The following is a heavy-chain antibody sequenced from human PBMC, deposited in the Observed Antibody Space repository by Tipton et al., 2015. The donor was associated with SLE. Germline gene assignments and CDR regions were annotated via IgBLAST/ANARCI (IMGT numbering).Heavy chain of an antibody. V-gene: IGHV4-38-2*02. Sequence: HPIGRRYYCGWIRQPPGKGLEWLGSIYHSGGYYNPPRKRRVTISLDTCKNRLSLKRSSVTAADTAVYYRARALTSNWYSDLWGRGTLVTV. D-gene: IGHD2/OR15-2a*01. CDR2: IYHSGG. CDR1: HPIGRRYY. CDR3: ARALTSNWYSDL. J-gene: IGHJ2*01.